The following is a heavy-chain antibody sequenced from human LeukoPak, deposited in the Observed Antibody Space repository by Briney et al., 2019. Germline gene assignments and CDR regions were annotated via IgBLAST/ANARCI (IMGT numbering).Heavy chain of an antibody. D-gene: IGHD1-26*01. CDR3: ARNKWELRGQPNDC. CDR1: GFTFSSYW. Sequence: GGSLRLSCAASGFTFSSYWMSWVRQAPGKGLEWVANIKQDGSEKYYVDSVKGRFTISRDNAKNSLYLQINSLGAEDTAVYYCARNKWELRGQPNDCWGQGTLVTVSS. V-gene: IGHV3-7*01. J-gene: IGHJ4*02. CDR2: IKQDGSEK.